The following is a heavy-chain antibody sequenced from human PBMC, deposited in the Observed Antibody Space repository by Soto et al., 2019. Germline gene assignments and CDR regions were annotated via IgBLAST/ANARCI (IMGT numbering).Heavy chain of an antibody. V-gene: IGHV1-18*01. CDR3: AREGLAATAYYYYMDV. D-gene: IGHD2-15*01. Sequence: ASVRVSCKASAYSFTSYGISWVRQAPGQGLEWMGWISGYSGDTKYAQKFQGRISMTTDTSTSTAYMELRSLRSDDTAVYYCAREGLAATAYYYYMDVWGKGTTVTVS. CDR2: ISGYSGDT. J-gene: IGHJ6*03. CDR1: AYSFTSYG.